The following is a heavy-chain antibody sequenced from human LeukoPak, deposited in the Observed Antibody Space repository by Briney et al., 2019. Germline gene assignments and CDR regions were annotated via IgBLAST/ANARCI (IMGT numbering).Heavy chain of an antibody. CDR3: AKEWTVYYCTNGVCYIDY. D-gene: IGHD2-8*01. CDR2: ISSSSSYI. Sequence: GGSLRLSCAASGFTFSSYSMNWVRQAPGKGLEWVSSISSSSSYIYYADSVKGRFTISRDNAKNSLYLQMNSLRAEDTAVYYCAKEWTVYYCTNGVCYIDYWGQGTLVTVSS. J-gene: IGHJ4*02. V-gene: IGHV3-21*04. CDR1: GFTFSSYS.